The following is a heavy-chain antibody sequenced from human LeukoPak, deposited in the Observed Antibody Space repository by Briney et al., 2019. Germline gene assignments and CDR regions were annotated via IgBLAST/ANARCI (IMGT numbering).Heavy chain of an antibody. V-gene: IGHV3-23*01. CDR1: GFTFGSYG. Sequence: GGSLRLSCAASGFTFGSYGMSWVRQAPGKGLEWVSGISGSGGSTYYADSVKGRFTISRDNSKNTLYLQMNSLRAEDTAVYYCAKGYSSRARPPFDIWGQGTMVTVSS. CDR2: ISGSGGST. J-gene: IGHJ3*02. D-gene: IGHD6-13*01. CDR3: AKGYSSRARPPFDI.